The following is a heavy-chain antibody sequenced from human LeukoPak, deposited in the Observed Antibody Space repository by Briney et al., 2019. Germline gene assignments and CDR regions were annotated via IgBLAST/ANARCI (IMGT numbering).Heavy chain of an antibody. J-gene: IGHJ4*02. CDR2: ISAYNGNT. CDR3: AKNPYEYYFDY. CDR1: GYTFTSYG. D-gene: IGHD5-12*01. Sequence: ASVKVSCKASGYTFTSYGISWVRQAPGQGLEWMGWISAYNGNTNYAQKLQGRVTMTTDTSKSTAYMELSRLRSDDTAVYYCAKNPYEYYFDYWGQGTLVTVSS. V-gene: IGHV1-18*01.